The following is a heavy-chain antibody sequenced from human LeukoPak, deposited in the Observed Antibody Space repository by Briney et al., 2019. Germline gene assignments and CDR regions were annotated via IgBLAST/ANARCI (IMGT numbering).Heavy chain of an antibody. CDR2: IYHSGST. Sequence: PSETLSLTCNVSGGSISSSSHYWGWIRQPPGKGLEWIGSIYHSGSTYYNPSLESRVTISVDTSKNQFSLKLSSVTAADTAVFYCARVRMTGYYNYYYYGMDVWGQGTTVIVSS. D-gene: IGHD3-9*01. V-gene: IGHV4-39*01. CDR1: GGSISSSSHY. CDR3: ARVRMTGYYNYYYYGMDV. J-gene: IGHJ6*02.